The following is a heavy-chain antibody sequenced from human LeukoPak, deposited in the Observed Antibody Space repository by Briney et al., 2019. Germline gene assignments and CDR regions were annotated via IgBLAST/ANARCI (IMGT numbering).Heavy chain of an antibody. CDR2: ISSTGGNT. CDR3: SKEGSDDYYFDY. D-gene: IGHD2-21*02. J-gene: IGHJ4*02. CDR1: GFIFSDYG. V-gene: IGHV3-23*01. Sequence: GGSLRLSCAASGFIFSDYGMSWATQAPGKGLEWGSVISSTGGNTYYADSVKGRFTISRDNSKNTVYLQMNSLRAEDTALYYCSKEGSDDYYFDYWGQGTLLTVSS.